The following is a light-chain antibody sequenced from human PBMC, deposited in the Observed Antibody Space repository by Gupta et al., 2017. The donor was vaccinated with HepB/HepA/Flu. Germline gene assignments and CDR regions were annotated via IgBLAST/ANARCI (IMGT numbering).Light chain of an antibody. CDR1: QNINTY. V-gene: IGKV1-39*01. Sequence: DLQMIPSPASLYASIGDRVTVTCRASQNINTYVNWYQQKPGKAPKLLIYASISLQSGVPSRFSGDGSGTDFTLTINRLQPEDFASYYCQQSFSSPVTFGGGTKVEMK. J-gene: IGKJ4*01. CDR3: QQSFSSPVT. CDR2: ASI.